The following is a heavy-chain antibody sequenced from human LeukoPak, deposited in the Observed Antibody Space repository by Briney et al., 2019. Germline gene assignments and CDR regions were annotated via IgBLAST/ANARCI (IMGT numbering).Heavy chain of an antibody. CDR1: GDSVSTNSEA. CDR2: TYYRSRWYT. J-gene: IGHJ4*02. CDR3: ARSTGWLNGH. V-gene: IGHV6-1*01. Sequence: SQTLSLTCAISGDSVSTNSEAWNWIRQSPSRGLEWLGRTYYRSRWYTDYAISVKGRITINPDTSKNQFSLQLSSVTPEDTAVYYCARSTGWLNGHWGQGTLVTVSS. D-gene: IGHD2-8*02.